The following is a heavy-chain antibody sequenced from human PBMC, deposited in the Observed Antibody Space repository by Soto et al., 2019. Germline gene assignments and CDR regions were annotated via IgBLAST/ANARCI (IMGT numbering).Heavy chain of an antibody. CDR3: ARADRTLVTSYSLDV. Sequence: SETLSLTCAVYGDSFSGYYWTWIRQPPGKGLEWIGEINHSGTINFNPSLKSRLTISLDTSKKHFSLKLSSVTDADTAAYYCARADRTLVTSYSLDVWGQGTTVTVSS. J-gene: IGHJ6*02. CDR1: GDSFSGYY. CDR2: INHSGTI. D-gene: IGHD2-21*02. V-gene: IGHV4-34*01.